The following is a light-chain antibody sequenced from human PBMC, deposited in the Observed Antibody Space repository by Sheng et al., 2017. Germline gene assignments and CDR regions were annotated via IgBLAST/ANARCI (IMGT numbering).Light chain of an antibody. CDR2: QHT. J-gene: IGLJ3*02. CDR3: QAWGRSTGV. V-gene: IGLV3-1*01. CDR1: KLGDKY. Sequence: SFELTQPPSMSMSPGQTVKIDCSGDKLGDKYLSWYLQKPGRSPVLVIYQHTKRPSGIPERISGSLSGNTATLTISETQAMDEGDYYCQAWGRSTGVFGGGTKLTVL.